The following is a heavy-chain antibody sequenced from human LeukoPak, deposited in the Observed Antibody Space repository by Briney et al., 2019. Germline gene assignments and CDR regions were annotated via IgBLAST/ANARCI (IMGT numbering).Heavy chain of an antibody. J-gene: IGHJ4*02. CDR3: AREANTAFDY. Sequence: GGSLRLSCIAPKISFSNSRIHTGRQAPGQGLEWVASISGSGTYMYYGDSVKGRFTVSRDNGKKTVSLQINSLSPDDTAVYYCAREANTAFDYWGQGTLVTVSS. D-gene: IGHD2/OR15-2a*01. CDR1: KISFSNSR. CDR2: ISGSGTYM. V-gene: IGHV3-21*01.